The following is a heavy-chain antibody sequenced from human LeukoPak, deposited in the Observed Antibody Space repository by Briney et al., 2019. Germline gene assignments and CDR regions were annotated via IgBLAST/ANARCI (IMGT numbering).Heavy chain of an antibody. Sequence: PGGSLRLSCAAYGFTFSSYSMNWVRQAPAKGLEWVSSLSSASSFIYYADSVKGRFTISRDNPKKSLYLQMNSLRAEDTAVYYCARGTGLFDYWGQGTLVTVSS. V-gene: IGHV3-21*01. D-gene: IGHD3-10*01. CDR1: GFTFSSYS. CDR2: LSSASSFI. CDR3: ARGTGLFDY. J-gene: IGHJ4*02.